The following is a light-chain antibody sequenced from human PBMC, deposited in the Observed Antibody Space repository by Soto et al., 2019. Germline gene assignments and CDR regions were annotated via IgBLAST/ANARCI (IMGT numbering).Light chain of an antibody. Sequence: DIQMTQSPSSVSASVGDRVTITCRASQGIVTWLAWYQQKPGKAPKLLIHSASTLQTGVPSRFIGTGSGADSSLTISSLQPEDFATYYCQQASSFPLTFGQGTRLDIK. CDR1: QGIVTW. CDR3: QQASSFPLT. V-gene: IGKV1-12*01. J-gene: IGKJ5*01. CDR2: SAS.